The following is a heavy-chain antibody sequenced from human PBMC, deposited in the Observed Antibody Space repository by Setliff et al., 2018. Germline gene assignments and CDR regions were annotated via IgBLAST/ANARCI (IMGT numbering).Heavy chain of an antibody. D-gene: IGHD3-22*01. CDR1: GGSISTNSYY. CDR2: MYFSGST. J-gene: IGHJ4*02. V-gene: IGHV4-39*07. CDR3: ARAPRYFDSTGSYFDG. Sequence: SETLSLTCTVSGGSISTNSYYWGWIRQPPGKGLEWIGSMYFSGSTYYNPSLKSRVTMSIDKSKNEFSLKMSSVTAADTAVYYCARAPRYFDSTGSYFDGWGQGTLVTV.